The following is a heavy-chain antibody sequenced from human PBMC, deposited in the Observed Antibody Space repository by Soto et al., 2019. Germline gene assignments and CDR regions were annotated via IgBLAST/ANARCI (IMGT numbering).Heavy chain of an antibody. D-gene: IGHD3-22*01. Sequence: TLSLTRAVSGYSISSGYYWGWIRQPPGKGLEWIGSFYHSGSTYYNPSLKSRVTISVDTSKNQFSLKLSSVTAADTAVYYCARASDSSGYPAYYWGQGTLVTAPQ. CDR3: ARASDSSGYPAYY. CDR1: GYSISSGYY. CDR2: FYHSGST. J-gene: IGHJ4*02. V-gene: IGHV4-38-2*01.